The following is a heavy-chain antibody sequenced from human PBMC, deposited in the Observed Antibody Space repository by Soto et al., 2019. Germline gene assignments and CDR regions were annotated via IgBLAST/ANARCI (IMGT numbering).Heavy chain of an antibody. CDR2: IKSKTDGGTT. CDR1: GFTFINAW. D-gene: IGHD3-3*01. V-gene: IGHV3-15*01. Sequence: PGWSLRLACASSGFTFINAWMSWVRQAPGKGLEWVGRIKSKTDGGTTDYAAPVKGRFTISRDDSKNTLYLQMNSLKTEDTAVYYCTTDPSARYDFWSGYPNNPWGQGTLVTVSS. CDR3: TTDPSARYDFWSGYPNNP. J-gene: IGHJ5*02.